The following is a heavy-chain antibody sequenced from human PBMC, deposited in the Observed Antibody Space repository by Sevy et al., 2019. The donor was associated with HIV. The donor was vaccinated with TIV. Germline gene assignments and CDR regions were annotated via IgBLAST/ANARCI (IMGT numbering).Heavy chain of an antibody. CDR2: INPSGGST. CDR3: ARDKNDYSNYLLLYGMDV. D-gene: IGHD4-4*01. J-gene: IGHJ6*02. Sequence: ASVKVSCKASGYTFTSYYMHWVRQAPGQGLEWMGIINPSGGSTSYAQKFQGRVTMTRDTSTSKVYMELISLRSEDTAVYYCARDKNDYSNYLLLYGMDVWGQGTTVTVSS. V-gene: IGHV1-46*01. CDR1: GYTFTSYY.